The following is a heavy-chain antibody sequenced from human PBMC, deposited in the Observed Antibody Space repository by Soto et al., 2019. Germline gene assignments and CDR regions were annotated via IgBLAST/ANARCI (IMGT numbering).Heavy chain of an antibody. CDR1: GFTLSSYS. V-gene: IGHV3-21*01. J-gene: IGHJ3*02. CDR2: ISSSSSYI. Sequence: GGSLRLSCAASGFTLSSYSMNWVRQAPGKGLEWVSSISSSSSYIYYADSVKGRFTISRDNAKNSLYLQMNSLRAEDTAVYYCARSGPPQAGYAFDIWGLGTMVTVSS. CDR3: ARSGPPQAGYAFDI. D-gene: IGHD1-26*01.